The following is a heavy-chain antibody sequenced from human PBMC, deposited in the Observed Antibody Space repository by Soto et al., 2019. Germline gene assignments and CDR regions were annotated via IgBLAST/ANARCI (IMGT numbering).Heavy chain of an antibody. CDR3: ARINGGSPDF. J-gene: IGHJ4*02. CDR2: IYISGTT. Sequence: SETLSLTCTVSGGSMNAHFWSWIRQSAGKGLEWIGHIYISGTTMYNPSLKSRVTMSVDPPKNQLSLKLTSVTAAGTAVYYCARINGGSPDFWGQGTLVTVSS. CDR1: GGSMNAHF. D-gene: IGHD2-15*01. V-gene: IGHV4-4*07.